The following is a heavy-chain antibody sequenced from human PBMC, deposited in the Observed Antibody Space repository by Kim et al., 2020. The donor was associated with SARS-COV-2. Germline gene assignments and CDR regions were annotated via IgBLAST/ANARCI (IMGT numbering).Heavy chain of an antibody. J-gene: IGHJ6*02. CDR3: ARVGGYCSGGSCYSPYYYGMDV. CDR1: GGSFSGYY. Sequence: SETLSLTCAVYGGSFSGYYWSWIRQPPGKGLEWIGEINHSGSTNYNPSLKSRVTISVDTSKNQFSLKLSSVTAADTAVYYCARVGGYCSGGSCYSPYYYGMDVWGQGTTVTVSS. V-gene: IGHV4-34*01. D-gene: IGHD2-15*01. CDR2: INHSGST.